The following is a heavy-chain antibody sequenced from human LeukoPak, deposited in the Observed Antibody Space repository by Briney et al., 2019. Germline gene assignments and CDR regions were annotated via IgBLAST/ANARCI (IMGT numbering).Heavy chain of an antibody. D-gene: IGHD1-1*01. J-gene: IGHJ4*02. CDR1: GFTFSNAW. CDR2: IKSKTDGGTT. Sequence: GGSLRLSCAASGFTFSNAWMSWVRQAPGKGLEWVGHIKSKTDGGTTDYAAPVKGRFTISRDDSKNTLYLQMNSLTTEDTAVYYCTTGETGTGTTWWSNFGYWGQGTLATVSS. CDR3: TTGETGTGTTWWSNFGY. V-gene: IGHV3-15*01.